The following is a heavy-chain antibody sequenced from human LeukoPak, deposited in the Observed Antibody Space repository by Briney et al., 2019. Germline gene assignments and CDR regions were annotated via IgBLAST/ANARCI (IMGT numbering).Heavy chain of an antibody. CDR3: ARLAVYSAYYFAY. D-gene: IGHD2-8*01. Sequence: PSETLSLTCTVSGGSISSSSYYWGWIRQPPGKGLEWIGSIYYSGSTYYNPSLKSRVTISVDTSKNQFSLKLSSVTAADTAVYYYARLAVYSAYYFAYWGHGTLVTVSS. V-gene: IGHV4-39*01. CDR2: IYYSGST. CDR1: GGSISSSSYY. J-gene: IGHJ4*01.